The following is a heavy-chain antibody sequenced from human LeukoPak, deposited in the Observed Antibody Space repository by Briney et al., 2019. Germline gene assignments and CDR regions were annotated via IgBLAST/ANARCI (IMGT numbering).Heavy chain of an antibody. V-gene: IGHV3-30*18. CDR1: GFTFSSYG. J-gene: IGHJ5*02. D-gene: IGHD2-2*01. Sequence: PGGSLRLSCAASGFTFSSYGMHWVRQAPGKGLEWVAVISYDGSNKYYADSVKGRFTISRDNSKNTLYLQMNSLRAEDTAVYYCGKDRAYQVLSFWFDPWGQGTLVTVSS. CDR2: ISYDGSNK. CDR3: GKDRAYQVLSFWFDP.